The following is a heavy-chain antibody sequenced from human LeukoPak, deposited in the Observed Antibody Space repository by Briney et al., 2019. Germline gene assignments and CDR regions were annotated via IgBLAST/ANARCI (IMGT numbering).Heavy chain of an antibody. CDR1: GGSISSSSYY. V-gene: IGHV4-39*07. J-gene: IGHJ2*01. CDR2: IYYSGST. D-gene: IGHD4-23*01. CDR3: ARVPHSVVSVVTPAGWDWYFDL. Sequence: SETLSLTCTVSGGSISSSSYYWGWIRQPPGKGLEWIGSIYYSGSTYYNPSLKSRVTISVDTSKNQFSLKLSSVTAADTAVYYCARVPHSVVSVVTPAGWDWYFDLWGRGTQVTVSS.